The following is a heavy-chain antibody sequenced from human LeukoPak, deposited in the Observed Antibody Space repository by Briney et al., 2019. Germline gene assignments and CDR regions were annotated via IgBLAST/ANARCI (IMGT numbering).Heavy chain of an antibody. J-gene: IGHJ4*02. CDR1: SDSLISGFY. CDR3: SRRAYSAGYWKHFDY. Sequence: SGALSLTCTVSSDSLISGFYWGLIPQAPGKGVGGGGIFTYHSNTYYQTSLKSRATISVDTSNNQFSLNLNSVPAADTAGCVCSRRAYSAGYWKHFDYWGQGTLVTVSS. V-gene: IGHV4-39*01. D-gene: IGHD1-26*01. CDR2: FTYHSNT.